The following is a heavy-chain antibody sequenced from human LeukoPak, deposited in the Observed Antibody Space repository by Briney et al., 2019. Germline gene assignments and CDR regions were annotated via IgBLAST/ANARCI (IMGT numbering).Heavy chain of an antibody. J-gene: IGHJ6*02. CDR1: GYSFTSYW. Sequence: GESLKISCKGSGYSFTSYWIGWVRQMPGKGLEWMGIIDPGDSDTKYSPPFQGQVTISADKSISTAYLQWSSLKASDTAMYHCARAEYDVVVVAATAWHYYYGMDVWGQGTTVTVSS. CDR2: IDPGDSDT. CDR3: ARAEYDVVVVAATAWHYYYGMDV. D-gene: IGHD2-15*01. V-gene: IGHV5-51*01.